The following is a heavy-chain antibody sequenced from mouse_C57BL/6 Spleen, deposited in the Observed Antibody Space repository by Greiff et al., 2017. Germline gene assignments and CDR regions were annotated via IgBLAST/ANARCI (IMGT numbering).Heavy chain of an antibody. CDR1: GYTFTSYW. V-gene: IGHV1-55*01. D-gene: IGHD2-2*01. CDR3: ATSTMVTTMDY. CDR2: IYPGSGST. Sequence: VQLQQSGAELVKPGASVKMSCKASGYTFTSYWITWVKQRPGQGLEWIGDIYPGSGSTNYNEKFKSKATLTVDTSSSTAYMQLSSLTSEDSAVYYCATSTMVTTMDYWGQGTTLTVSS. J-gene: IGHJ2*01.